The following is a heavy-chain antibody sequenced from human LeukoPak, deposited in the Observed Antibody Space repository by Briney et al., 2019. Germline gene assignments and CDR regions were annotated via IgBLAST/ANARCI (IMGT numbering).Heavy chain of an antibody. V-gene: IGHV4-39*07. CDR1: GGSISSSSYY. CDR3: ARVYDFWSGYFYYYYMDV. J-gene: IGHJ6*03. D-gene: IGHD3-3*01. Sequence: SETLSLTCTVSGGSISSSSYYWGWIRQPPGKGLEWIGGIYYSGSTYYNPSLKSRVTFSVDTSKNQFSLKLTSVTAADTAVYYCARVYDFWSGYFYYYYMDVWGKGTTVTVSS. CDR2: IYYSGST.